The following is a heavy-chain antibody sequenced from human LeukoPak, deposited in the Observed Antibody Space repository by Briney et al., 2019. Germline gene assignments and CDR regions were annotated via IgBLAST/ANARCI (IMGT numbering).Heavy chain of an antibody. Sequence: GGSLRLSCAASGFTFSSYAMHWVRQAPGKGLEWVAVISYDGSNKYYPDSVKGRFTISRDNSKNTLYLQINSLRAEDTAVYYCAREVVTMEGTNWFDPWGQGTLVTVSS. CDR2: ISYDGSNK. CDR3: AREVVTMEGTNWFDP. V-gene: IGHV3-30-3*01. CDR1: GFTFSSYA. J-gene: IGHJ5*02. D-gene: IGHD3-3*01.